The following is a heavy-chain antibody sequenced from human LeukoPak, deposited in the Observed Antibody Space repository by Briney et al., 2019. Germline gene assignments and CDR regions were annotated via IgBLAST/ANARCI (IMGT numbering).Heavy chain of an antibody. CDR3: AIMGFIVVVPAAQFDY. V-gene: IGHV1-69*05. D-gene: IGHD2-2*01. Sequence: ASVKVSCKASGGTFSSYATSWVRQAPGQGLEWMGGIIPIFGTANYAQKFQGRVTITTDESTSTAYMELSSLRSEDTAVYYCAIMGFIVVVPAAQFDYWGQGTLVTVSS. J-gene: IGHJ4*02. CDR2: IIPIFGTA. CDR1: GGTFSSYA.